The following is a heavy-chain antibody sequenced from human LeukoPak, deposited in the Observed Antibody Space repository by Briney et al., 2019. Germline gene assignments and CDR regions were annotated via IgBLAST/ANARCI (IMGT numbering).Heavy chain of an antibody. Sequence: GGSLRLSCAASGFTFSSYGMHWGRQAPGKGLEWVAVIWYDGSNKYYADSVKGRFTISRDNSKNTLYLQMNSLRAEDTAVYYCARGAPLAVGSFDYWGQGTLVTVSS. V-gene: IGHV3-33*01. CDR3: ARGAPLAVGSFDY. CDR1: GFTFSSYG. J-gene: IGHJ4*02. D-gene: IGHD2-15*01. CDR2: IWYDGSNK.